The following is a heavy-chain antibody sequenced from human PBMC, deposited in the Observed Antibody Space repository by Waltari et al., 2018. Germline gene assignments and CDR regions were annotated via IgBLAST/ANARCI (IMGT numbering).Heavy chain of an antibody. CDR2: IIPIFGTT. CDR3: ARGGPLRFSNWFDP. V-gene: IGHV1-69*12. D-gene: IGHD3-3*01. CDR1: GGTFSSDA. J-gene: IGHJ5*02. Sequence: QVQLVQSGAEVKKPGSSVRVCCKASGGTFSSDAVSRVRQAPGQGLEWMGGIIPIFGTTNYAQKFQGRVTITADESTSTAYMELSSLRSEDTAVYYCARGGPLRFSNWFDPWGQGTLVTVSS.